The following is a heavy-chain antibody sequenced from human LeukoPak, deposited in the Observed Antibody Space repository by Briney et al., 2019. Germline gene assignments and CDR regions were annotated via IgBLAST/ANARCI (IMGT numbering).Heavy chain of an antibody. J-gene: IGHJ4*02. CDR2: INHSGST. D-gene: IGHD1-1*01. Sequence: SETLSLTCAVYGGSFSGYYWSWIRQPPGKGLEWIGEINHSGSTNYNPSLKSRVTISVDTSKNQFSLKLSSVTAADTAVYYCAGARGTGTAGFDYWGQGTLVTVSS. CDR1: GGSFSGYY. CDR3: AGARGTGTAGFDY. V-gene: IGHV4-34*01.